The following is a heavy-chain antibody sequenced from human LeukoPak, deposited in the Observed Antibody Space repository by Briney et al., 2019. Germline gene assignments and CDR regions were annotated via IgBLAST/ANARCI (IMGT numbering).Heavy chain of an antibody. CDR3: ARDRGGGYCSGGSCYPGAWFDP. CDR2: IYYSGST. V-gene: IGHV4-59*01. J-gene: IGHJ5*02. Sequence: SETLSLTCTVSGGSISGYYWSWIRQPPGKGLEWIGYIYYSGSTNYNPSLKSRVTISVDTSKNQFSLKLSSVTAADTAVYYCARDRGGGYCSGGSCYPGAWFDPWGQGTLVTVSS. CDR1: GGSISGYY. D-gene: IGHD2-15*01.